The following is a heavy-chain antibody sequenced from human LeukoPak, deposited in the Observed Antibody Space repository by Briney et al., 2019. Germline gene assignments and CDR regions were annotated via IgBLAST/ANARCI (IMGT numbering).Heavy chain of an antibody. V-gene: IGHV4-39*07. D-gene: IGHD3-3*01. J-gene: IGHJ4*02. CDR3: ANGATIFGVVIRVDS. CDR1: GGSISSSSYY. CDR2: IYYSGST. Sequence: PSETLSLTCTVSGGSISSSSYYWGWIRQPPGKGLEWIGSIYYSGSTYYNPSLKSRVTISVDMSKNQFSLKVRSVTAADTAVYYCANGATIFGVVIRVDSWGQGTLVTVSS.